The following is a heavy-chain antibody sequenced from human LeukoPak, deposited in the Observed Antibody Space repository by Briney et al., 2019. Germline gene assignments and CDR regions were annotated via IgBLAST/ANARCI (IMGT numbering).Heavy chain of an antibody. CDR2: FDPEDGET. CDR1: GYTLTELS. CDR3: ATVGGFHVDTATLGYYFDY. D-gene: IGHD5-18*01. V-gene: IGHV1-24*01. J-gene: IGHJ4*02. Sequence: AASVKVSCKVSGYTLTELSMHWVRQAPGKGLEWMGGFDPEDGETIYAQKFQGRVTMTEDTSTDTAYMELSSLRSEDTAVYYCATVGGFHVDTATLGYYFDYWGQGTLVTVSS.